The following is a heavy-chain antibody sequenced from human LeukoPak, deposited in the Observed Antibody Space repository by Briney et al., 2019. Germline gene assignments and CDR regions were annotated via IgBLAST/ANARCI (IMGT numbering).Heavy chain of an antibody. Sequence: ASVKVSCKASGGTFSSYAISWVRQAPGQGLEWMGRIIPILGIANYAQKFQGRVTITADKSTSTAYMELSSLRSEDTAVYYCARGRRILWRDPNAGDFFDYWGQGTLVIVSS. J-gene: IGHJ4*02. CDR1: GGTFSSYA. V-gene: IGHV1-69*04. D-gene: IGHD2/OR15-2a*01. CDR2: IIPILGIA. CDR3: ARGRRILWRDPNAGDFFDY.